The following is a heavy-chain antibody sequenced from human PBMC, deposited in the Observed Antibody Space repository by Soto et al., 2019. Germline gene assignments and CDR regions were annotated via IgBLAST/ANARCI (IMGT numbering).Heavy chain of an antibody. Sequence: SETLSLTCTVSGASISSSSWSWVRQSAGKGLEWIGLVYKSGTANYDPSLKSRVTISVDTSKNQFSLRLTSVTAADTAIYYCARDKDMSAGGVNWFDPWGQGTLVTVS. CDR1: GASISSSS. CDR2: VYKSGTA. V-gene: IGHV4-4*07. CDR3: ARDKDMSAGGVNWFDP. J-gene: IGHJ5*02. D-gene: IGHD1-26*01.